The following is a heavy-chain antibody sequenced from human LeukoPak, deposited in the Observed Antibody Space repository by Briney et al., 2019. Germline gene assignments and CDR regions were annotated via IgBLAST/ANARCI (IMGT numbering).Heavy chain of an antibody. J-gene: IGHJ5*02. CDR2: ISAYNGNT. V-gene: IGHV1-18*03. D-gene: IGHD6-19*01. CDR1: GYTFTSYG. Sequence: ASVKVSCKASGYTFTSYGISWVRQAPGQGLEWMGWISAYNGNTNYAQKLQGRVTITRDTSASTAYMELSSLRSEDMAVYYCARALLAVAAGKSAFDPWGQGTLVTVSS. CDR3: ARALLAVAAGKSAFDP.